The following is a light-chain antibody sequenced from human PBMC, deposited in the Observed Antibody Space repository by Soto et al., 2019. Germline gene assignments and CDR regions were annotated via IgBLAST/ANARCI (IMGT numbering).Light chain of an antibody. V-gene: IGLV1-47*01. Sequence: QSVLTQPPSASGTPGQRVTISCSGSGSNIGSQTVNWYRQFPGTAPKLLIQRNNQRPSGVPARFSGSKSGTSASLAISGLRSEDEADYYCGGWDDSLSGPVFGGGTKLTVL. CDR2: RNN. CDR1: GSNIGSQT. J-gene: IGLJ2*01. CDR3: GGWDDSLSGPV.